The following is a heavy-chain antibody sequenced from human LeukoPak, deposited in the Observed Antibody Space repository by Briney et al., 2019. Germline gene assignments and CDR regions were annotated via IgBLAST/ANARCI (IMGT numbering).Heavy chain of an antibody. J-gene: IGHJ6*02. CDR3: ARDRRYCSSTSCSRYYYYGMDV. CDR2: IWYDGSNK. Sequence: GGSLRLSCAASGFTFSSYGMHWVRQAPGKGPEWVAVIWYDGSNKYYADSVKGRFTISRDNSKNTLYRQMNSLRAEDTAVYYGARDRRYCSSTSCSRYYYYGMDVWGQGTTVTVSS. D-gene: IGHD2-2*01. CDR1: GFTFSSYG. V-gene: IGHV3-33*01.